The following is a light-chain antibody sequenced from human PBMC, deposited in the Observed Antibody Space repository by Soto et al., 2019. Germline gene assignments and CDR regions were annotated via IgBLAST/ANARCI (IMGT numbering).Light chain of an antibody. CDR1: QGIGSW. CDR3: QQASSFPRT. CDR2: SAS. J-gene: IGKJ1*01. V-gene: IGKV1-12*01. Sequence: DIQMTQSPSSVSASVGDRVTITCRASQGIGSWVAWYQQKPGKAPKLRIYSASSLQSGVPSRFSGSGSGTDFTLTISSMQPEDFATYYCQQASSFPRTFGQGTKVEIK.